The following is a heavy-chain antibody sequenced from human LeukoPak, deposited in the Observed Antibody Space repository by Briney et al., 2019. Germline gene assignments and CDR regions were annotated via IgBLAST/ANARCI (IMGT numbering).Heavy chain of an antibody. CDR1: GFTFSSYW. Sequence: GGSLRLSCAASGFTFSSYWMSWVRQAPGKGLECVANIKQDGSEKYYVDSVKGRFTISRDNAKNSLYLQMNSLRAEDTAVYYCARDPLRVVVVAATHWFDPWGQGTLVTVSS. CDR2: IKQDGSEK. D-gene: IGHD2-15*01. J-gene: IGHJ5*02. V-gene: IGHV3-7*01. CDR3: ARDPLRVVVVAATHWFDP.